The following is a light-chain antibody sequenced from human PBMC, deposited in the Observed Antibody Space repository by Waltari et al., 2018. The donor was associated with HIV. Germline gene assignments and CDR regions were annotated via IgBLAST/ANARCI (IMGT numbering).Light chain of an antibody. J-gene: IGLJ1*01. V-gene: IGLV1-40*01. CDR1: SSNIGAGYD. CDR3: QSYDSSLSRRV. Sequence: QSVLTQPPSVSGAPGQRVTISCTGSSSNIGAGYDVHWYQQLPGTAPKLLIYGNSNRPSGVPDRCSGSKSGTSASLAITGLQAEDEADYYCQSYDSSLSRRVVGTGTKVTVL. CDR2: GNS.